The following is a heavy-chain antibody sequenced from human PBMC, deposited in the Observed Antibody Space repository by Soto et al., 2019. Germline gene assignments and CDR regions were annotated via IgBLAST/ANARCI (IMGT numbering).Heavy chain of an antibody. V-gene: IGHV3-30*18. CDR1: VFTFSSYG. CDR2: TSSDGSNI. D-gene: IGHD6-13*01. Sequence: GGSLRLSCAASVFTFSSYGMHWFRQAPGKGLEWVAVTSSDGSNIYYADSVKGRFTISRDNSKNTLYLQMNSLRVEDTAVYYCAKKAPGIIASGPDYWGQGTLVTVSS. CDR3: AKKAPGIIASGPDY. J-gene: IGHJ4*02.